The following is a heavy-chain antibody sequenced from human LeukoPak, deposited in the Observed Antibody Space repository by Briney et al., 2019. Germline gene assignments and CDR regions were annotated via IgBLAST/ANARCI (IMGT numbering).Heavy chain of an antibody. D-gene: IGHD1-1*01. Sequence: GGSLRLSCAASGFTFSSYSMTWVRQAPGKGLEWVSSISSSSSYIYYADSVKGRFTISRDNAKNSLYLQMNSLRAEDTAVYYCARVSWTYYFDYWGQGTLVTVSS. V-gene: IGHV3-21*04. J-gene: IGHJ4*02. CDR1: GFTFSSYS. CDR3: ARVSWTYYFDY. CDR2: ISSSSSYI.